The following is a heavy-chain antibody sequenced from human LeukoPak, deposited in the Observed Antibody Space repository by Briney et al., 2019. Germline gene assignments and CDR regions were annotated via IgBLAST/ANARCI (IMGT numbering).Heavy chain of an antibody. D-gene: IGHD1-1*01. V-gene: IGHV4-59*12. CDR1: GGSTSSYY. CDR2: IYYSGST. Sequence: SQTLSLTCTVSGGSTSSYYWSWSRQPPREELEWIGYIYYSGSTNYNPSLKSRVTISVDTSKNQFSLKLSSVTAADTAVYYCARRRRYPQGAFDIWGQGTMVTVSS. J-gene: IGHJ3*02. CDR3: ARRRRYPQGAFDI.